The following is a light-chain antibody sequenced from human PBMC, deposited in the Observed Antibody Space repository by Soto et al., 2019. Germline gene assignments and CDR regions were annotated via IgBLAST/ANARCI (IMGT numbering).Light chain of an antibody. CDR2: GTS. V-gene: IGKV3-20*01. CDR1: QSVSSSY. J-gene: IGKJ5*01. Sequence: EIVLTQSPGTLSLSPGERATLSCRASQSVSSSYLAWYQQKPGQAPRLLIYGTSSRATGIPDRFSGSGSGTHFAVNISGLECEDVAVYVCKRYGGSPLFSFGQGTRLEFK. CDR3: KRYGGSPLFS.